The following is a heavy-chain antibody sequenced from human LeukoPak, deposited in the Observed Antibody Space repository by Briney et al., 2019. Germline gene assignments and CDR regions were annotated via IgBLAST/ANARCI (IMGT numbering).Heavy chain of an antibody. CDR2: IYYSGST. V-gene: IGHV4-59*01. D-gene: IGHD3-10*01. CDR1: GGSISSYY. Sequence: SETLSLTCTVSGGSISSYYWSWIRQPPGKGLEWIGYIYYSGSTNYNPSLKSRVTISVDTSKNQFSLKLSSVTAADTAVYYCARSMARGVIIRPLLYYYYMDVWGKGTTVTISS. J-gene: IGHJ6*03. CDR3: ARSMARGVIIRPLLYYYYMDV.